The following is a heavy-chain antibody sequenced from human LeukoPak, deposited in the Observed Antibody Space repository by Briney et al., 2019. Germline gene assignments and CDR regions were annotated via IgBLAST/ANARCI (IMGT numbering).Heavy chain of an antibody. D-gene: IGHD6-13*01. CDR3: ARESIAAAAHFDY. CDR2: IYYSGST. V-gene: IGHV4-59*12. CDR1: SGSISDNY. J-gene: IGHJ4*02. Sequence: SETLSLTCTVSSGSISDNYWNWIRQPPGKGLEWIGYIYYSGSTYYNPSLNSRVTISVDTSKNQFSLRLSSVTAADTAVYYCARESIAAAAHFDYWGQGTLVTVSS.